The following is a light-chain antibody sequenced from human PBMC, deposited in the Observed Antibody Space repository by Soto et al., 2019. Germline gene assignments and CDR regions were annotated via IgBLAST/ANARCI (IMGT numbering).Light chain of an antibody. V-gene: IGKV1-27*01. CDR3: QKYNSAPPT. J-gene: IGKJ2*01. Sequence: DIQMTQSPSSLSASVGDRVTITCRASQGISNYLAWYQQNPGKVPKLLIYAASILQSGVQSRFSGSGSGTDFTLTISSLQAEDAATYCCQKYNSAPPTFGQGTKLEIK. CDR2: AAS. CDR1: QGISNY.